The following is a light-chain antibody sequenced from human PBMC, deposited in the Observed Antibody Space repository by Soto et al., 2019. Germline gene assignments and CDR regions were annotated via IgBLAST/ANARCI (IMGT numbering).Light chain of an antibody. Sequence: QSALTEPSSQTWSPGQSITIRCTGTSSDIDTYNYVSWYQQHPGNAPKLIIYEVTNRLSGVSNRFSCSKSGDSAILTISALRAEAEADYYCSSYTCSTDYVFGPGTKVTV. J-gene: IGLJ1*01. CDR3: SSYTCSTDYV. CDR2: EVT. V-gene: IGLV2-14*01. CDR1: SSDIDTYNY.